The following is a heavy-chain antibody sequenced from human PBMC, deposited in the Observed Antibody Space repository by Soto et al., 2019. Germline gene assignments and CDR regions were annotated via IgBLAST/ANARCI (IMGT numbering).Heavy chain of an antibody. J-gene: IGHJ4*02. CDR2: ISSSSSYI. V-gene: IGHV3-21*01. CDR1: GFTFSSYS. D-gene: IGHD3-3*01. CDR3: ARATYDFSNLRQPVDY. Sequence: GGSLRLSCAASGFTFSSYSMNWVRQAPGKGLEWVSSISSSSSYIYYADSVKGRFTISRDNAKNSLYLQMNSLRAEDTAVYYCARATYDFSNLRQPVDYWGQGTLVTVSS.